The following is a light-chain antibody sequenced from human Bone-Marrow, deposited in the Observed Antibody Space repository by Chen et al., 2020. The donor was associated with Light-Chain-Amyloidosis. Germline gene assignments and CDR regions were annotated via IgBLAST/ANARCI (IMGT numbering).Light chain of an antibody. CDR1: NIGSTS. Sequence: SYALTQPSSASVAPGQTATIACGGNNIGSTSVHWYQQTPGQAPLLVVYDDSDRPSGIPERLSGSNSGNTATLTISRVEAGDEAVYYCQVWDRSSDRPVFGGGTKLTVL. CDR2: DDS. CDR3: QVWDRSSDRPV. J-gene: IGLJ3*02. V-gene: IGLV3-21*02.